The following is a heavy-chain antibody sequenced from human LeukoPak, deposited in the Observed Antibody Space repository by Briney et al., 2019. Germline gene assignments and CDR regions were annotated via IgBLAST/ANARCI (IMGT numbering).Heavy chain of an antibody. V-gene: IGHV3-30-3*01. CDR3: AATRVCGGVLLRPNCLYFED. CDR2: ISYDGSNK. D-gene: IGHD3-10*01. CDR1: GFTFSSYA. Sequence: PGGSLRLSCAASGFTFSSYAMHWVRQAPGKGLEWVAVISYDGSNKYYADSVQGRFTVSRDNSKNTLYLQMNSLRAEDTAIYYCAATRVCGGVLLRPNCLYFEDWGQGTLVTVSS. J-gene: IGHJ4*02.